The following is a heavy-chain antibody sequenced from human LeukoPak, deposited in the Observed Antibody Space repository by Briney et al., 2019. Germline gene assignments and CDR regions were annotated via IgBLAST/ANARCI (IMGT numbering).Heavy chain of an antibody. D-gene: IGHD6-13*01. V-gene: IGHV4-30-4*01. CDR1: GGSISSGDYY. Sequence: PSETLSLTCTVSGGSISSGDYYWSWIRQPPGKGLEWIGYIYYSGSTYYNPSLKSRVTISVDTSKNQFSLKLSSVTAADTAVYYCAREARIAAAVRYFDYWGQGTLVTVSS. CDR3: AREARIAAAVRYFDY. CDR2: IYYSGST. J-gene: IGHJ4*02.